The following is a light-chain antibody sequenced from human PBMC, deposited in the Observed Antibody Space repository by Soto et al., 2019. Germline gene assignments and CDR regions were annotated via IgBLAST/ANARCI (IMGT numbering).Light chain of an antibody. J-gene: IGKJ4*01. V-gene: IGKV3-20*01. CDR1: QSVSSSY. CDR2: GAS. CDR3: QHYGSSPRRA. Sequence: EIVLTQSPGTLSLSPGERATLSCRASQSVSSSYLAWYQQKSGQAPRLLIYGASSRATGIPDRFSGSGSGTDFTLTISRLEPEDFAVYYCQHYGSSPRRAFGGGTKVEIK.